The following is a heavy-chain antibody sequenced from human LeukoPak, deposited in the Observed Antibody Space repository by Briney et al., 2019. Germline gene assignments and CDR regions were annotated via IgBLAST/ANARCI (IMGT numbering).Heavy chain of an antibody. CDR1: GYTFNTFD. D-gene: IGHD3-10*01. V-gene: IGHV1-8*03. J-gene: IGHJ6*03. CDR2: VNPYNDKT. Sequence: ASVKLSCKASGYTFNTFDINWVRQATGQGPEWMGWVNPYNDKTVYAPKFQGRVSISSNNSINTAYMEFNGLKSDDTAVYYCARGRRLRGVTSRPIYYYYYMDVWGGGTTVTVSS. CDR3: ARGRRLRGVTSRPIYYYYYMDV.